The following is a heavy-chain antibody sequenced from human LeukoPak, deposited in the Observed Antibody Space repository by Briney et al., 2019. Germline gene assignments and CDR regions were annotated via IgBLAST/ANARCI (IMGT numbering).Heavy chain of an antibody. CDR3: ARIVGATNLDY. D-gene: IGHD1-26*01. V-gene: IGHV3-48*04. Sequence: PGGSLRLSCAASGFTFSSYSMNWVRQAPGKGLEWVSYISSSSSTIYYADSVKGRFTISRDNAKNSLYLQMNSLRAEDTAVYYCARIVGATNLDYWGQGTLVTVSS. CDR2: ISSSSSTI. CDR1: GFTFSSYS. J-gene: IGHJ4*02.